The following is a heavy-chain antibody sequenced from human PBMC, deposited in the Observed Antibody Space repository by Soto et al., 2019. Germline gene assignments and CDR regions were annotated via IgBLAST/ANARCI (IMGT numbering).Heavy chain of an antibody. CDR1: GFTFSDYY. J-gene: IGHJ5*02. CDR3: ARVSGESNWFDP. CDR2: ISSSSSYT. D-gene: IGHD1-1*01. V-gene: IGHV3-11*05. Sequence: GGSLRLSCAASGFTFSDYYMSWIRQAPGKGLEWVSYISSSSSYTNYADSVKGRFTISRDNAKNSLYLQMNSLRAEDTAVYYCARVSGESNWFDPWGQGTLVTVSS.